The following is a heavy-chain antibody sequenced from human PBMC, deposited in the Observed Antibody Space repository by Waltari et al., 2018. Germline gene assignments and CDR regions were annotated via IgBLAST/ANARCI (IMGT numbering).Heavy chain of an antibody. J-gene: IGHJ6*02. CDR2: ISSSGSTI. V-gene: IGHV3-48*03. Sequence: PVKGLEWVSYISSSGSTIYYADSVKGRFTISRDNAKNSLYLQMNSLRAEDTAVYYCARDLRAITVAAGTGYYYYGMDVWGQGTTVTVSS. D-gene: IGHD6-13*01. CDR3: ARDLRAITVAAGTGYYYYGMDV.